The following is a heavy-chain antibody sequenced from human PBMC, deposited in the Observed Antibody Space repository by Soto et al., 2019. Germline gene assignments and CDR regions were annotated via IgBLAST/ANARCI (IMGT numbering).Heavy chain of an antibody. CDR2: ISSSSSTI. Sequence: PGGSLRLSCASSGFTFSSYSMNLVRQAPGKGLEWVSYISSSSSTIYYADSVKGRFTISRDNAKNSLYLQMNSLRDEDTAVYYCARAQNRNYYGSGSPVPLYYYYGMDVWGQGTTVTVSS. V-gene: IGHV3-48*02. D-gene: IGHD3-10*01. CDR3: ARAQNRNYYGSGSPVPLYYYYGMDV. CDR1: GFTFSSYS. J-gene: IGHJ6*02.